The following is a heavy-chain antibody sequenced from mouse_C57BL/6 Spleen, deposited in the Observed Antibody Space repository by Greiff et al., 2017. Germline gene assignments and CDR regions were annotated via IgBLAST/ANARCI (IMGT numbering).Heavy chain of an antibody. J-gene: IGHJ4*01. Sequence: QVQLQQPGAELVKPGASVKMSCKASGYTFTSYWITWVKQRPGQGLEWIGDIYPGSGSTNYNEKFKSKATLTVDTSSSTAYMQLSSLTSEDSAVYYCAREGLRRRAMDYWGQGTSVTVSS. CDR1: GYTFTSYW. V-gene: IGHV1-55*01. D-gene: IGHD2-4*01. CDR3: AREGLRRRAMDY. CDR2: IYPGSGST.